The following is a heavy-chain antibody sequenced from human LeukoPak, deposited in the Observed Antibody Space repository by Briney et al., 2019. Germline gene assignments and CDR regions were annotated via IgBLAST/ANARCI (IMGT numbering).Heavy chain of an antibody. CDR3: ASGAITISFFSGMDV. CDR1: GFTFSDYY. D-gene: IGHD3-3*01. CDR2: IYSGGST. J-gene: IGHJ6*02. V-gene: IGHV3-53*01. Sequence: GGSLRLSCAASGFTFSDYYMSWIRQAPGKGLEWVSVIYSGGSTYYADSVKGRFTISRDNSKNTLYLQMNSLRAEDTAVYYCASGAITISFFSGMDVWGQGTTVTVSS.